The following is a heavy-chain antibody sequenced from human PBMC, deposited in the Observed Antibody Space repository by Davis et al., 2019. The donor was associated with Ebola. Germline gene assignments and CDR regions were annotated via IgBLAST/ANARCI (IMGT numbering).Heavy chain of an antibody. CDR1: GGSISSSTYH. CDR3: ATDILSQPRD. J-gene: IGHJ4*02. V-gene: IGHV4-39*02. Sequence: PSETLSLTCTVSGGSISSSTYHWVWVRQPPGKGLEWIGSIFHTGATYYSPSLKSRVTMFVDTSKNQSSLNVYSVTAADTAIYYCATDILSQPRDWGQGTLVTVSS. CDR2: IFHTGAT.